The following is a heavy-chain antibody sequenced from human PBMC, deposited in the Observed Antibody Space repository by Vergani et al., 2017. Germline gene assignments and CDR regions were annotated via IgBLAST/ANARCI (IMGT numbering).Heavy chain of an antibody. D-gene: IGHD3-3*01. CDR1: GYTFTGYY. J-gene: IGHJ5*02. CDR3: ATFIPPWSGYHDPLGLRFDP. V-gene: IGHV1-2*02. Sequence: QVQLVQSGPEVKKPGASVKVSCKASGYTFTGYYMHWVRQAPGQGLEWMGWINPNSGGTNYAQKFQGRVTMTRDTSISTAYMELSRLRSDDTAVYYCATFIPPWSGYHDPLGLRFDPWGQGTLVTVSS. CDR2: INPNSGGT.